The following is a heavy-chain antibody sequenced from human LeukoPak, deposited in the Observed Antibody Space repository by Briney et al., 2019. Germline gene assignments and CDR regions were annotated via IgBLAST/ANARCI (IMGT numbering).Heavy chain of an antibody. Sequence: PSETLSLTCTVSGDSISGYYWSWIRQPPGKGLEWIGYIYYSGSTKYNYSLKSRVTISVDTSKNQFSLKLSSVTAADTAVYYCARDRQATTAYDAFDIWGRGTMVTVSS. V-gene: IGHV4-59*01. J-gene: IGHJ3*02. D-gene: IGHD4-17*01. CDR1: GDSISGYY. CDR3: ARDRQATTAYDAFDI. CDR2: IYYSGST.